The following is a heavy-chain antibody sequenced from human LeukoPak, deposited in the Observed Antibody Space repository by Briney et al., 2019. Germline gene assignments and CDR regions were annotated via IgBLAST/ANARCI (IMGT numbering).Heavy chain of an antibody. D-gene: IGHD2-2*02. V-gene: IGHV1-69*13. CDR1: GGTFSSYA. CDR2: IIPIFGTA. Sequence: SVKVSCKASGGTFSSYAISWVRQAPGQGLEWMGGIIPIFGTANYAQKFQGRVTITADESTSTAYMELSSLRSEDTAVYYCARLGYCSSTSCYSAHVDYWGQGTLVTVSS. J-gene: IGHJ4*02. CDR3: ARLGYCSSTSCYSAHVDY.